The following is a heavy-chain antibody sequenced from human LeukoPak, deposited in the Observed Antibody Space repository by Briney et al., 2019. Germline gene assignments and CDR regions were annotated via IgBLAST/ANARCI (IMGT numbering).Heavy chain of an antibody. V-gene: IGHV4-59*01. Sequence: SETLSLTCTVSGGSINSDFWTWIRQPPGKGLEWIGNVYYSGTTNHNPSLKSRVSISVDTSKSQFFLKLTSVTAADTAVYYCAREVVLLSTFGVAPRGTWVDPWGQGTLVTVSS. CDR3: AREVVLLSTFGVAPRGTWVDP. CDR2: VYYSGTT. CDR1: GGSINSDF. D-gene: IGHD3-3*01. J-gene: IGHJ5*02.